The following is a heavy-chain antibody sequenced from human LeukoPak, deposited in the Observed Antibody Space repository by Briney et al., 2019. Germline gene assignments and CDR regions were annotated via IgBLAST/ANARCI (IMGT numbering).Heavy chain of an antibody. J-gene: IGHJ4*02. CDR3: AKDRSGLRLGELSF. D-gene: IGHD3-16*01. V-gene: IGHV3-30*18. CDR2: ISYDGSNK. Sequence: GGSLRLSCAASGFTFSSYGMHWVRQAPGKGLEWVAVISYDGSNKYYADSVKGRFTISRDNSKNTLYLQMNSLRAEDTAVYFCAKDRSGLRLGELSFGGQGTLVTVSS. CDR1: GFTFSSYG.